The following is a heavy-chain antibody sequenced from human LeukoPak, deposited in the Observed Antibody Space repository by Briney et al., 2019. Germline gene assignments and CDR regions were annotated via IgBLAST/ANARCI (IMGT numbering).Heavy chain of an antibody. J-gene: IGHJ4*02. CDR1: GFTFSSYG. CDR2: IMYVGSNK. D-gene: IGHD2-15*01. V-gene: IGHV3-30*02. CDR3: ARPYCSGGSCYSGHFDY. Sequence: PGGSLRLSCAASGFTFSSYGIHWVRQAQGKGLEWVAFIMYVGSNKFYADSVKGRFTISKDNSKHTLYLQMNSHRTEDTAIYYCARPYCSGGSCYSGHFDYWGQGTLVTVSS.